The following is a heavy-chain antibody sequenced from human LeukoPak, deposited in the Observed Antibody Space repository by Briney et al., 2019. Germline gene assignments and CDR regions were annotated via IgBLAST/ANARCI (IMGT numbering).Heavy chain of an antibody. CDR2: IYSGGST. CDR1: GFTVSSNY. D-gene: IGHD4-17*01. CDR3: ARVGYGDYEAAFGI. V-gene: IGHV3-66*02. Sequence: GGSLRLSCAASGFTVSSNYMSWVRQAPGKGLEWVSVIYSGGSTYYADSVKGRFTISRDNSKNTLYLQMNSLRAEDTAVYYCARVGYGDYEAAFGIWGQGTMVTVSS. J-gene: IGHJ3*02.